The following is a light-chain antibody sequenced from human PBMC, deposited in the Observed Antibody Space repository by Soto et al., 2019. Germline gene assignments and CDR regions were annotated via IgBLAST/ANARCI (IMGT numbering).Light chain of an antibody. Sequence: EIVMTQSPATLSVSPGERATLSCRASQSVYSNLAWYQQKPGQPPRLLIFGASTRATGIPARFSGSGSGTEFTLAISSLQSEDFAVYYCQQYNNWPPLTFGGGTKVEIK. CDR1: QSVYSN. J-gene: IGKJ4*01. CDR2: GAS. CDR3: QQYNNWPPLT. V-gene: IGKV3D-15*01.